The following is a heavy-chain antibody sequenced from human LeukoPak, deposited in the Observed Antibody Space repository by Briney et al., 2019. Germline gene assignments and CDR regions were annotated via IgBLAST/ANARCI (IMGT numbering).Heavy chain of an antibody. CDR3: ANNDRGTLDY. CDR2: ISGTGGAT. D-gene: IGHD1-1*01. J-gene: IGHJ4*02. CDR1: GFTFSNYA. V-gene: IGHV3-23*01. Sequence: PGGSLRLSCAASGFTFSNYAMSWVRQAPGKGLEWVSAISGTGGATYYADSVKGRFTISRDNSKNTLYLQMNSLRAEDTAVYYCANNDRGTLDYWGQGILVTVSS.